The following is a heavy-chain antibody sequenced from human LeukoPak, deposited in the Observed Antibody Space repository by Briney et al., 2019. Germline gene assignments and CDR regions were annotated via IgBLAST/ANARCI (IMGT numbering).Heavy chain of an antibody. D-gene: IGHD6-13*01. J-gene: IGHJ5*02. V-gene: IGHV4-4*07. Sequence: SETLSLTCTVSGGSISSYYWSWIRQPAGKGLEWIERIYTSGSTNYNPSLKSRVTMSVDTSKNQFSLKLSSVTAADTAVYYCAREVLLAAAGRWFDPWGQGTLVTVSS. CDR2: IYTSGST. CDR3: AREVLLAAAGRWFDP. CDR1: GGSISSYY.